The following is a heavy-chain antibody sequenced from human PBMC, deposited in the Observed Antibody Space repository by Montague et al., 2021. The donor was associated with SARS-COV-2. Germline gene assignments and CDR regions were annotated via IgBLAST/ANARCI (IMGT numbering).Heavy chain of an antibody. CDR2: IYYSGST. V-gene: IGHV4-31*03. D-gene: IGHD6-13*01. J-gene: IGHJ4*02. CDR3: ARSESPSYSSSPFDY. Sequence: TLSLTCIVSGGSISSGGYYWSWIRQHPGKGPEWIGYIYYSGSTYYNPSLKSRLSISLDTSKNHFSLRLSSVTAADTDVYYCARSESPSYSSSPFDYWGQGTLVTVSS. CDR1: GGSISSGGYY.